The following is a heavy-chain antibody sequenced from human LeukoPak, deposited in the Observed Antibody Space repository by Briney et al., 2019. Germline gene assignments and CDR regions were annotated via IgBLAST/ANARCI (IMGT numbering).Heavy chain of an antibody. J-gene: IGHJ5*02. V-gene: IGHV4-61*08. CDR2: IHYTGST. CDR1: GGSISSSGYY. Sequence: SETLSLTCSVSGGSISSSGYYWGWIRQPPGKGLEWIGYIHYTGSTNYNPSLKSRVTISVETSKNQFSLKLKSVTAADTAVYYCARGGYYGSGNDFRFDPWGQGTLVTVSS. CDR3: ARGGYYGSGNDFRFDP. D-gene: IGHD3-10*01.